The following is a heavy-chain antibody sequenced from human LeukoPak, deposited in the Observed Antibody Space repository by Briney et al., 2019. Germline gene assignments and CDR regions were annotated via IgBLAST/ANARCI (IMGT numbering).Heavy chain of an antibody. CDR1: GFTFSDYY. CDR3: ARAPQVLRPSLTKPLTQHYFDY. CDR2: ISSSGSTI. Sequence: GGSLRLSCAASGFTFSDYYMSWIRQAPGKGLEWVSYISSSGSTIYYADSVKGRFTISRDNAKNSLYLQMNSLRAEDTAVYYCARAPQVLRPSLTKPLTQHYFDYWGQGTLVTVSS. D-gene: IGHD3-3*01. J-gene: IGHJ4*02. V-gene: IGHV3-11*01.